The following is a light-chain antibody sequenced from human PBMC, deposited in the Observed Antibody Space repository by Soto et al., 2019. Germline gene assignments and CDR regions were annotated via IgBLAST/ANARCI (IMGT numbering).Light chain of an antibody. CDR3: SSYTSSSTPRYV. CDR2: DVS. V-gene: IGLV2-14*01. CDR1: SSDVGGYNY. J-gene: IGLJ1*01. Sequence: QSVLTQPASVSGSPGQSITISCTGTSSDVGGYNYVSWYQQHPGKAPKLMIYDVSNRPLGVSNRFSGSKSGNTASLTISGLQAEDEADYYCSSYTSSSTPRYVFGTGTKVTVL.